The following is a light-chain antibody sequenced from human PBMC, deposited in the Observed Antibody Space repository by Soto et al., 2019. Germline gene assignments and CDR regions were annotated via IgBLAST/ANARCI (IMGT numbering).Light chain of an antibody. Sequence: EIVMTQSPATLSVSPGVRATLSCRASQSISSELAWYQQKPGQPPRLLIYSASTRATGVPARFTASGSGSEFTLTISGLQSEDFAVYYCQQGHNWPLTFGQGTRLEI. CDR1: QSISSE. CDR3: QQGHNWPLT. CDR2: SAS. J-gene: IGKJ2*01. V-gene: IGKV3-15*01.